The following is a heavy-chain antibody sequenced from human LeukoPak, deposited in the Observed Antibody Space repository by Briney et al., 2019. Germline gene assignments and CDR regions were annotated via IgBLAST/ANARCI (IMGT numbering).Heavy chain of an antibody. Sequence: GGSLRLSCAASGYTFTSYGISWVRQAPGQGLEWMGWISAYNGNTNYAQKLQGRVTMTTDTSTSTAYMELRSLRSDDTAVYYCARDVAVAAPSWGQGTLVTVSS. V-gene: IGHV1-18*01. CDR2: ISAYNGNT. CDR1: GYTFTSYG. J-gene: IGHJ4*02. D-gene: IGHD6-19*01. CDR3: ARDVAVAAPS.